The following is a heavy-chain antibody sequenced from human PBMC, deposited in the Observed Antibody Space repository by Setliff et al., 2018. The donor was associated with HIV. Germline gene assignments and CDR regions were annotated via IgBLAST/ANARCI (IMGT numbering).Heavy chain of an antibody. Sequence: PSETLSLTCTASGDSVSGYSWSWIRQPAGRGLEWIGRVHNSAGSNYNPSLKSRVTMSVDTAKNQLTLKLTAVSAADTAVYYCARDRIEVLADSPHDAFDIWGRGIMVTVSS. CDR2: VHNSAGS. J-gene: IGHJ3*02. CDR3: ARDRIEVLADSPHDAFDI. V-gene: IGHV4-4*07. D-gene: IGHD3-22*01. CDR1: GDSVSGYS.